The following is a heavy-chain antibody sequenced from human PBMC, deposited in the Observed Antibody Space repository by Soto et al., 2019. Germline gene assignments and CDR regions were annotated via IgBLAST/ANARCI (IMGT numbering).Heavy chain of an antibody. V-gene: IGHV4-34*01. D-gene: IGHD4-4*01. CDR3: ARGSYYSNYGNSFGIGFDY. Sequence: ASETLSLTCAVYGGSFSGYYWSWIRQPPGKGLEWIGEINHSGSTNYNPSLKSRVTISVDTSKNQFSLKLSSVTAADTAVYYCARGSYYSNYGNSFGIGFDYWGQGTLVTVSS. CDR2: INHSGST. CDR1: GGSFSGYY. J-gene: IGHJ4*02.